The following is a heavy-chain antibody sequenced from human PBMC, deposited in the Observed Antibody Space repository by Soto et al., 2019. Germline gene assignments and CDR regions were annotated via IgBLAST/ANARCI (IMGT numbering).Heavy chain of an antibody. D-gene: IGHD2-2*01. V-gene: IGHV1-46*01. CDR1: GYTFTSYY. CDR2: INPSGGST. CDR3: ARDSSYIVVLPGPSGIDV. J-gene: IGHJ6*02. Sequence: ASVKVSCKASGYTFTSYYMHWVRQAPGQGLEWMGIINPSGGSTSCAQKFQGRVTMTRDTSTSTVYMELSSLRSEDTAVYYCARDSSYIVVLPGPSGIDVWGQGTTVTVSS.